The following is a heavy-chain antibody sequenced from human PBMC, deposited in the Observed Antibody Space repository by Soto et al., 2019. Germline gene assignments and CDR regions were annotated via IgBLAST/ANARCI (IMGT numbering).Heavy chain of an antibody. D-gene: IGHD3-9*01. V-gene: IGHV4-39*01. J-gene: IGHJ4*02. CDR2: IYYSGST. CDR1: GGSISSSSHY. Sequence: QLQLQESGPGLVKPSETLSLTCTVSGGSISSSSHYWGWIRQPPGKGLEWIGSIYYSGSTYNNPSLKSRVTISVDTSKNQFSLKLSSVTAADTAVYYCASHALRYFDWTYYFDYWGQGTLVTVSS. CDR3: ASHALRYFDWTYYFDY.